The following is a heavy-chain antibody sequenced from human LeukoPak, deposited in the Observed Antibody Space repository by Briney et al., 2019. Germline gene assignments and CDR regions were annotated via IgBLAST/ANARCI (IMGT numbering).Heavy chain of an antibody. CDR2: IIPIFGTA. CDR3: ARTPNYYDSRNFDY. V-gene: IGHV1-69*01. Sequence: SVKVSCKASGGTFSSYAISWVRQAPGQGLEWMGGIIPIFGTANYAQKFQGRVTITADESTSTAYMELSSLRSEDTAVYYCARTPNYYDSRNFDYWGQGTLVTVSS. CDR1: GGTFSSYA. D-gene: IGHD3-22*01. J-gene: IGHJ4*02.